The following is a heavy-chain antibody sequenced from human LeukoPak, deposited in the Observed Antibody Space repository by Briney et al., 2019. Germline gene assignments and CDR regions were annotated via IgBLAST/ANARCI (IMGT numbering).Heavy chain of an antibody. V-gene: IGHV1-2*02. J-gene: IGHJ4*02. CDR3: ARGFVAVAGTIGY. D-gene: IGHD6-19*01. CDR1: GYTFTGYY. CDR2: INPNSGGT. Sequence: GASVKVSCKASGYTFTGYYMHWVRQAPGQGLEWMGWINPNSGGTNYAQKFQGRVTMTRDTSISTAYTELSRLRSDDTAVYYCARGFVAVAGTIGYWGQGTLVTVSS.